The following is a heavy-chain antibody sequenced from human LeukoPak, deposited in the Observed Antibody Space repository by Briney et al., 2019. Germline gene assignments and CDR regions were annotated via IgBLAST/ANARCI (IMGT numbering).Heavy chain of an antibody. CDR1: GFTFSSHG. CDR2: ISYDGSNK. J-gene: IGHJ4*02. D-gene: IGHD1-26*01. CDR3: AKDSLVGPLDY. Sequence: GRSLRLSCAASGFTFSSHGMHWVRQAPGKGLEGVAVISYDGSNKYYADSVKGRFTISRDSSENTLYLQMNSLRAEDTAVYYCAKDSLVGPLDYWGQGALVTVSS. V-gene: IGHV3-30*18.